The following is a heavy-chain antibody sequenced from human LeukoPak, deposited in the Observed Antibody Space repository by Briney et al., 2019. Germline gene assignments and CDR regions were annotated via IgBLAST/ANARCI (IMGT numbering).Heavy chain of an antibody. CDR3: ARGSKWELLFHFDY. J-gene: IGHJ4*02. V-gene: IGHV3-21*01. Sequence: AGGSLRLSCAASGFTFSSYSMNWVRQAPGKGLEWVSSISSSSSYIYYADSVKGRFTIFRDNAKNSLYLQMNSLRAEDTAVYYCARGSKWELLFHFDYWGQGTLVTVSS. D-gene: IGHD1-26*01. CDR1: GFTFSSYS. CDR2: ISSSSSYI.